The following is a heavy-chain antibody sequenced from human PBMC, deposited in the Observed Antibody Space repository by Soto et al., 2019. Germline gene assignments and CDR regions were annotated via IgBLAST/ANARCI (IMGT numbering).Heavy chain of an antibody. Sequence: EVQLVESGGGLVKPGGSLRLSCAASGFTFSSYSMNWVRQAPGKGLEWVSSISSSSSYIYYADSVKGRFTISRDNAKNSLYLQMNSLRAEDTAVYYCARDQREVRGVIIYYYYYYMDVWGKGTTVTVSS. CDR3: ARDQREVRGVIIYYYYYYMDV. CDR1: GFTFSSYS. CDR2: ISSSSSYI. J-gene: IGHJ6*03. V-gene: IGHV3-21*01. D-gene: IGHD3-10*01.